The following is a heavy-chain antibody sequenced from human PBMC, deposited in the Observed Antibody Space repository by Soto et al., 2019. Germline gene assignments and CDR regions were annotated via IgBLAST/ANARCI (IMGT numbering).Heavy chain of an antibody. D-gene: IGHD6-25*01. Sequence: EVQLLESGGVLVPPGGSLRLSCAASGFTFSSYALSWVRQAPGKGLEWVSVISASGGGTYYADSVKGRFTISRDSPRNTLYLQMSSLRAEDTAVYYCAKVLVAAAGIIPLFDYWGQGTLVTVSS. CDR3: AKVLVAAAGIIPLFDY. CDR2: ISASGGGT. CDR1: GFTFSSYA. V-gene: IGHV3-23*01. J-gene: IGHJ4*02.